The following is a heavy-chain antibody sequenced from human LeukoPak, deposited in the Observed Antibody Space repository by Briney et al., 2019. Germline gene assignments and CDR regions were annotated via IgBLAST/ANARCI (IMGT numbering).Heavy chain of an antibody. Sequence: GGSLRLSCAASGFTLNNDAMSWVRQAPGKGLEWVSATSSSDAGTYHADSVRGRFTISRDNSKNTLYLQMNSLRAEDAAVYYCARAPVTSCSGVLCYPFDYWGQGTLVTVSS. D-gene: IGHD2-15*01. CDR2: TSSSDAGT. CDR3: ARAPVTSCSGVLCYPFDY. J-gene: IGHJ4*02. V-gene: IGHV3-23*01. CDR1: GFTLNNDA.